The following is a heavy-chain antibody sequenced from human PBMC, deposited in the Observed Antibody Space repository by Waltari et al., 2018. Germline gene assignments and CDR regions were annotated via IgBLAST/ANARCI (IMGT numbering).Heavy chain of an antibody. J-gene: IGHJ5*01. V-gene: IGHV4-38-2*02. CDR1: GYSISNGYY. CDR2: TSYNGNT. D-gene: IGHD2-8*02. CDR3: ARGYNTGWYNS. Sequence: VQLQESDPGLLQPSETLSLTCTVAGYSISNGYYWGWIRLPPAGGLDRIATTSYNGNTCYSPSLTSRVSITVDTSKNQFSLKLTSVTAADTAIYYCARGYNTGWYNSWGHGTLVTVSS.